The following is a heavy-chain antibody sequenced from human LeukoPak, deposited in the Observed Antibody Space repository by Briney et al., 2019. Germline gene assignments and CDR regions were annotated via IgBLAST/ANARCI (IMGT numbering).Heavy chain of an antibody. D-gene: IGHD3-9*01. CDR1: GGSINSYY. CDR2: INHSGST. Sequence: SETLSLTCTVSGGSINSYYWSWIRQPPGKGLEWIGEINHSGSTNYNPSLKSRVTISVDTSKNQFSLKLSSVTAADTAVYYCARRGLRYFDWSSRGFDPWGQGTLVTVSS. CDR3: ARRGLRYFDWSSRGFDP. V-gene: IGHV4-34*01. J-gene: IGHJ5*02.